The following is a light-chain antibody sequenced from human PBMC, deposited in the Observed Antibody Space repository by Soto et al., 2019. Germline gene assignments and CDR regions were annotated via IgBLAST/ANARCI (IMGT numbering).Light chain of an antibody. CDR1: NLGSTS. CDR2: DDR. V-gene: IGLV3-21*02. CDR3: QVWVSDSDEGV. J-gene: IGLJ3*02. Sequence: SYELTQPPSVSVAPGQTARITCGGNNLGSTSVHWYQQKPGQAPVLVVYDDRDGPSGIPERFSGSNSGNTATLTISRVEGGDEADYYCQVWVSDSDEGVFGGGTQLTVL.